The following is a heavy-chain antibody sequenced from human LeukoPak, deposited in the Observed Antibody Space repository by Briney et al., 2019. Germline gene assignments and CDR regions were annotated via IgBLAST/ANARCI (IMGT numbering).Heavy chain of an antibody. J-gene: IGHJ4*02. CDR2: INHSGST. CDR1: GGSFSGYY. Sequence: PSETLSLTCAVYGGSFSGYYWSWIRQPPGKGLEWIGEINHSGSTNYNPSLKSRVTISVDKSKNQFSLKLSSVTAADTAVYYCASYNWNQHALHYWGQGTLVTVSS. V-gene: IGHV4-34*01. CDR3: ASYNWNQHALHY. D-gene: IGHD1-1*01.